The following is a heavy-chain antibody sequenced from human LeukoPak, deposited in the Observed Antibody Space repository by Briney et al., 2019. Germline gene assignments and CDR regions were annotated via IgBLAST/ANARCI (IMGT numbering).Heavy chain of an antibody. D-gene: IGHD2-21*01. CDR1: GYTFTSHG. CDR2: INAGNGNR. J-gene: IGHJ6*02. V-gene: IGHV1-3*01. Sequence: ASVKVSCKASGYTFTSHGMNWVRQAPGQRLEWMGWINAGNGNRQYSQKFQGRATITRDTSASTVYMELSSLGSEDTAVYYCARDPINIYSYGMGVWGQGTTVTVAS. CDR3: ARDPINIYSYGMGV.